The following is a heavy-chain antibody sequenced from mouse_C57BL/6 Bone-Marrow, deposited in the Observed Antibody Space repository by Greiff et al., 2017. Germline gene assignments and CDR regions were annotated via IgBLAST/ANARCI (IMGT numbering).Heavy chain of an antibody. J-gene: IGHJ2*01. CDR2: LYPGSGNT. CDR1: GYTFTDYY. Sequence: QVQLQQSGAELVRPGASVKLSCKASGYTFTDYYINWVKQRPGQGLEWIARLYPGSGNTYYNETFKGKATLTAEKSSSTAYMQLSSLPSEDSAVYFGARKSDYSYFDYWGQGTTLTVSS. V-gene: IGHV1-76*01. CDR3: ARKSDYSYFDY. D-gene: IGHD1-1*01.